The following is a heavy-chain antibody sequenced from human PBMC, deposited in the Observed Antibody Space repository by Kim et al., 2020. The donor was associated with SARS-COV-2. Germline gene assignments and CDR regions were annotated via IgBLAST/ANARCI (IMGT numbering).Heavy chain of an antibody. CDR3: AKGAYGGYRAHYYYYYGMDV. Sequence: FTISRDNSKNTLYLQMNSLRAEDTAVYYCAKGAYGGYRAHYYYYYGMDVWGQGTTVTVSS. J-gene: IGHJ6*02. V-gene: IGHV3-33*06. D-gene: IGHD5-12*01.